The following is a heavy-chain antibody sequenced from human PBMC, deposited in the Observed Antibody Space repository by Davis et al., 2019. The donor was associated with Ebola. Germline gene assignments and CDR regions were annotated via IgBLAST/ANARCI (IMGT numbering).Heavy chain of an antibody. CDR1: GGSFSGYY. CDR3: AGSRGSGFPDY. D-gene: IGHD3-10*01. CDR2: INHSGST. J-gene: IGHJ4*02. V-gene: IGHV4-34*01. Sequence: GSLRLSCAVYGGSFSGYYWSWIRQPPGKGLEWIGEINHSGSTNYNPSLKSRVTISVDTSKNQFSLKLSSVTAADTAVYYCAGSRGSGFPDYWGQGTLVTVSS.